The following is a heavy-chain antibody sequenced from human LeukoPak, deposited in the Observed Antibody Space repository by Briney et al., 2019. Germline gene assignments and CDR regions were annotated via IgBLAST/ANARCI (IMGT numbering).Heavy chain of an antibody. CDR3: STMAVVPTDY. CDR2: IKSKTDGGTT. J-gene: IGHJ4*02. Sequence: PGGSLRLSCAASGFTFSNAWMCWVRQAPGKGLEWVGRIKSKTDGGTTDYAAPIAGRFTISRDDSKNTLYLQMHSLKIEDTAVYYCSTMAVVPTDYWGQGTLVTVSS. V-gene: IGHV3-15*01. D-gene: IGHD2-2*01. CDR1: GFTFSNAW.